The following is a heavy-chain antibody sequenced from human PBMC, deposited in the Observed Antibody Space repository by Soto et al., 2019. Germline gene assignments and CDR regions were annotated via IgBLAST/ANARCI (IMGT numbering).Heavy chain of an antibody. Sequence: SVKVSCKASGGTFSSYAISWVRQAPGQGLEWMGGIIPIFGTANYAQKFQGRVTITADESTSTAYMELSSLRSEDTAVYYCARSYYDILNGYYVYYGMDVWGQGTPVTVYS. CDR3: ARSYYDILNGYYVYYGMDV. J-gene: IGHJ6*02. V-gene: IGHV1-69*13. CDR2: IIPIFGTA. D-gene: IGHD3-9*01. CDR1: GGTFSSYA.